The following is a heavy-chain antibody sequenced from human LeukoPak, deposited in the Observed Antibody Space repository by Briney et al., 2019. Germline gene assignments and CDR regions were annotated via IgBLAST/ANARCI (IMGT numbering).Heavy chain of an antibody. CDR2: INSDGSST. V-gene: IGHV3-74*01. J-gene: IGHJ4*02. Sequence: GGSLRLSCAASGFTFSSYWMHWVRQAPGKGLVWVSRINSDGSSTSYADSVKGRFTISRDNAKNTLYLQMNSLRAEDTAVYYCARAPGYFDWLLEEYFDYWGQGTLATVSS. CDR3: ARAPGYFDWLLEEYFDY. CDR1: GFTFSSYW. D-gene: IGHD3-9*01.